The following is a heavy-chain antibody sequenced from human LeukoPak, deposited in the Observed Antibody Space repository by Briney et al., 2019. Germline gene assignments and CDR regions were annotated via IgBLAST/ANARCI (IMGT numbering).Heavy chain of an antibody. CDR1: GGSISSYY. V-gene: IGHV4-4*07. D-gene: IGHD5-18*01. CDR3: ARVVGIKAMVMGAFDI. J-gene: IGHJ3*02. Sequence: PSETLSLTCTVSGGSISSYYWSWIRQPAGKGLEWIGRIYTSGSTNYNPSLKSRVTMSVDTSKNQFSLKLSSVTAADTAVYYCARVVGIKAMVMGAFDIWGQGTVVTVSS. CDR2: IYTSGST.